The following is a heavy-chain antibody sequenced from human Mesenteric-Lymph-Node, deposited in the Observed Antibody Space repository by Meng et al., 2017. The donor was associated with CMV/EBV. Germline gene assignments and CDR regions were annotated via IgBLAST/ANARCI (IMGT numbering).Heavy chain of an antibody. CDR1: SNYA. CDR3: ARDSYDILSPYSSQGSNLDC. V-gene: IGHV3-30*04. J-gene: IGHJ4*02. CDR2: ISLDGKNK. D-gene: IGHD3-9*01. Sequence: SNYAMHWVHQAQGKGLDWLAVISLDGKNKYYADSLKGRVTISRDNLKNTLYLQMNTLRPEDTAVYFCARDSYDILSPYSSQGSNLDCWGQGTLVTVSS.